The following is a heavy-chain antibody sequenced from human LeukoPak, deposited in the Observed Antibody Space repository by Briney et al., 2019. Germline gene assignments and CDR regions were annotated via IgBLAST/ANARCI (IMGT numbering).Heavy chain of an antibody. V-gene: IGHV1-8*03. CDR3: ARRGLVAGIYDLVYGFDI. CDR1: GYSFTTFH. D-gene: IGHD3/OR15-3a*01. J-gene: IGHJ3*02. CDR2: VNPDTGNT. Sequence: ASVKVSCKAAGYSFTTFHINWVRQAPGQGPEWMGWVNPDTGNTGFAQKFQGRVTITQNRSVTTVYMELCSLTSEDTAVYYCARRGLVAGIYDLVYGFDIWGQGTMVTVSS.